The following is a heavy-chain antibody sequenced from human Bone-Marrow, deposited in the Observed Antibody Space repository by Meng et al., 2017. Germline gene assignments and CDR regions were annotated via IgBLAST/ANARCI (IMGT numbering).Heavy chain of an antibody. CDR2: ISAYNGNT. CDR1: GYTFTSYG. CDR3: ARDTPFDYGSGSDAFDI. J-gene: IGHJ3*02. Sequence: ASVKVSCKASGYTFTSYGISWVRQAPGQGLEWMGWISAYNGNTNYAQKLQGRVTMTTDTSTSTAYMELRSLRSDDTAVYYCARDTPFDYGSGSDAFDIWGQGTRVTGSS. D-gene: IGHD3-10*01. V-gene: IGHV1-18*01.